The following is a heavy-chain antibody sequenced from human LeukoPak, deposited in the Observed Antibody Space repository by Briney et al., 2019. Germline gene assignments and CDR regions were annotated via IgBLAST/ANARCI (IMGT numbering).Heavy chain of an antibody. CDR2: ISWDGSDT. J-gene: IGHJ4*02. CDR3: AKDSGALEEGYFDS. CDR1: GFTFDDYM. V-gene: IGHV3-43*01. Sequence: GGSLRLPCAASGFTFDDYMMHWVRQAPGKGLEWVSLISWDGSDTYYADSVKGRFTISRDNSKDSLYLQMNSLRTDDTALYYCAKDSGALEEGYFDSWGQGTLVTVSS.